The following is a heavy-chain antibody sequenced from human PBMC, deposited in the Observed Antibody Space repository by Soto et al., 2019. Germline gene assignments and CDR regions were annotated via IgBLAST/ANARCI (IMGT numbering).Heavy chain of an antibody. CDR3: ARDRDVVLVPPPTYDYYYYGMDV. Sequence: QVPLVQSGPEVKKPGASVKVSCKTSGYTFSSYTISWVRQAPGQGLEWMRWISFNNGDTKYAQKFQGRVTMTTDTSTSTAHMELRSLRSDDTAVYYCARDRDVVLVPPPTYDYYYYGMDVWGQGTTVTVSS. V-gene: IGHV1-18*04. CDR1: GYTFSSYT. D-gene: IGHD2-8*02. J-gene: IGHJ6*02. CDR2: ISFNNGDT.